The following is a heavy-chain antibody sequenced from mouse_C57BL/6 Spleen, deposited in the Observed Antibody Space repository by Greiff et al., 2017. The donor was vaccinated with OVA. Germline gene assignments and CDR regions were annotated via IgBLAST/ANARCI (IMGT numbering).Heavy chain of an antibody. CDR3: ARTGLYDGYYIDAMDY. CDR1: GYTFTSYW. CDR2: IYPSDSET. J-gene: IGHJ4*01. D-gene: IGHD2-3*01. Sequence: QVHVKQPGAELVRPGSSVKLSCKASGYTFTSYWMDWVKQRPGQGLEWIGNIYPSDSETHYNQKFKDKATLTVDKSSSTAYMQLSSLTSEDAAVYYCARTGLYDGYYIDAMDYWGQGTSVTVSS. V-gene: IGHV1-61*01.